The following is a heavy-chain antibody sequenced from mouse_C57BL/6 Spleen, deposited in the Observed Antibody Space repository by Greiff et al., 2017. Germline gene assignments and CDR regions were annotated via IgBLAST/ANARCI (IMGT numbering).Heavy chain of an antibody. CDR2: IRNKANGYTT. CDR1: GFTFTAYY. CDR3: ARYSKLTGTGFAY. V-gene: IGHV7-3*01. Sequence: DVQLVESGGGLVQPGGSLSLSCAASGFTFTAYYMSWVRQPPGKALEWLGFIRNKANGYTTEYSASVKGRFTISRDNSHSILYLQMNALRAEDSATYYCARYSKLTGTGFAYWGQGTLVTVSA. D-gene: IGHD4-1*01. J-gene: IGHJ3*01.